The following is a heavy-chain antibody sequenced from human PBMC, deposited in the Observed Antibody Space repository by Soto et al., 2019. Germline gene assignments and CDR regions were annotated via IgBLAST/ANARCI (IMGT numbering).Heavy chain of an antibody. CDR2: IYYSGST. D-gene: IGHD3-16*01. CDR3: ARDGGGSYHYYGRDV. V-gene: IGHV4-31*03. CDR1: GGSISNGGYY. Sequence: QVQLQESGPRLVKPSQTLSLTCTVSGGSISNGGYYWSWIRQHPGKGMEWIGYIYYSGSTYYNPSLKSRVTISVDTSKYQFSRKLSSVTVADTAVYYCARDGGGSYHYYGRDVWGQGTTVTVSS. J-gene: IGHJ6*02.